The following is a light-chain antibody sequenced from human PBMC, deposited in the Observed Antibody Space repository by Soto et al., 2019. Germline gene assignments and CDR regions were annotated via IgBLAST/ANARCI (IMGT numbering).Light chain of an antibody. V-gene: IGLV2-14*01. CDR2: EVT. CDR1: SSDIGYYTS. Sequence: QSVLTQPASVSGSPGQSITISCPGNSSDIGYYTSVSWYQQHPTKAPKLIIYEVTYRPSGVSNRFSGSKSGNTASLTISGIQSEDESDYYCVSFTSTANVGVFGVGTKLTVL. J-gene: IGLJ3*02. CDR3: VSFTSTANVGV.